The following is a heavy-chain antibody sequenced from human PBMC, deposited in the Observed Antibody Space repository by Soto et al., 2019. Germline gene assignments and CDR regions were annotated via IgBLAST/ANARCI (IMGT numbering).Heavy chain of an antibody. CDR3: ARDLIVGARGHNWFDP. CDR2: IYYSGST. V-gene: IGHV4-59*01. Sequence: PSETLSLTCTVSGGSISSYYCSWIRQPPGKGLEWIGYIYYSGSTNYNPSLKSRVTISVDTSKNQFSLKLSSVTAADTAVYYCARDLIVGARGHNWFDPWGQGTLVTVSS. J-gene: IGHJ5*02. CDR1: GGSISSYY. D-gene: IGHD1-26*01.